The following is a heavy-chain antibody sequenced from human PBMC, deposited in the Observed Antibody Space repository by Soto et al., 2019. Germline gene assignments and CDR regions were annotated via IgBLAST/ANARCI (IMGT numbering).Heavy chain of an antibody. D-gene: IGHD1-1*01. Sequence: SETLSLTCGVSGGSISSSGYSWNWIRQPPGKGLEWIGYIYHGGSTYYNPSLESRVTISVDRSKNQFSLKLASVTAADTAVYYCARATDRFLDYYYGVDVWGQGTTVPVSS. CDR3: ARATDRFLDYYYGVDV. CDR1: GGSISSSGYS. CDR2: IYHGGST. V-gene: IGHV4-30-2*01. J-gene: IGHJ6*02.